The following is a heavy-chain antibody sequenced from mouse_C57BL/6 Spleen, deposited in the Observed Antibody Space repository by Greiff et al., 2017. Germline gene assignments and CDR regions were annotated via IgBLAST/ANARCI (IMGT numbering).Heavy chain of an antibody. Sequence: QVQLQQSGPGLVQPSPTLSISCTASGFSLTSYGVHWVRQPPGKGLEWLGVIWSGGSTDYNTAFISRLSMCKDNSKSHAFYKMISLQADDTAIYYCASTDYYGSGYYAKDYWGQGTSVTVSS. CDR1: GFSLTSYG. D-gene: IGHD1-1*01. CDR3: ASTDYYGSGYYAKDY. CDR2: IWSGGST. J-gene: IGHJ4*01. V-gene: IGHV2-4*01.